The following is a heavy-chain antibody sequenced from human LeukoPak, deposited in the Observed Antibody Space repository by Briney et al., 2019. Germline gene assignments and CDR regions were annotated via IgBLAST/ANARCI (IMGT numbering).Heavy chain of an antibody. V-gene: IGHV3-23*01. Sequence: GGSLRLSCAASGFTFSSYAMSWVRQAPGKGLEWVSDLGGNSGYTYYADSVKGRFTVSRDNSKNTLCLQMNSLRVEDTAVYYCARKSSHFDSSGYFDYWGQGTLVTVSS. D-gene: IGHD3-22*01. CDR2: LGGNSGYT. J-gene: IGHJ4*02. CDR1: GFTFSSYA. CDR3: ARKSSHFDSSGYFDY.